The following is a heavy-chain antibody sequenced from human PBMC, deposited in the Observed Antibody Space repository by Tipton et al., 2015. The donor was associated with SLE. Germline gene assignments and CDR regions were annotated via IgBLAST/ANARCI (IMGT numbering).Heavy chain of an antibody. CDR2: MYYSGNT. CDR1: GDSISYNY. CDR3: SRALWLEKDIAVVRPLVRLRAFDV. D-gene: IGHD2-2*01. Sequence: GLVKPSETLSLTCTVSGDSISYNYWSWIRQPPGKGLEWIGYMYYSGNTNYNPSLKTRVTMSVDTSKRQFSLNLRSVTAADTAVYYCSRALWLEKDIAVVRPLVRLRAFDVWGQGTMVTVPS. V-gene: IGHV4-59*01. J-gene: IGHJ3*01.